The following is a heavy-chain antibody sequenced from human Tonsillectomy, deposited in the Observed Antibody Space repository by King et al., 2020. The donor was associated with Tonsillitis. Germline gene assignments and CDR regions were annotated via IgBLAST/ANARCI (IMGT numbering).Heavy chain of an antibody. CDR2: INPSANSS. J-gene: IGHJ6*03. Sequence: QLVQSGAEVKKPGASVKVSCKASGYTFTNYYMHWVRQAPGQGLEWMGIINPSANSSSYAQKFQGRVTMTRDTSTSTVYMELSSLRSEDTAVYYCARGHFFYMDVWGRGTTVTVSS. CDR3: ARGHFFYMDV. D-gene: IGHD2/OR15-2a*01. CDR1: GYTFTNYY. V-gene: IGHV1-46*03.